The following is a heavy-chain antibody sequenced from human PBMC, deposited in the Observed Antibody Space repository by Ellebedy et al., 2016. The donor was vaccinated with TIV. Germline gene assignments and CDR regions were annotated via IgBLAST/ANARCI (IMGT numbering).Heavy chain of an antibody. D-gene: IGHD3-10*01. CDR2: ISSSSSTI. CDR3: AELTSSAVDL. Sequence: GESLKISCAASGFTFSSYSMNWVRQAPGQGLEWVSYISSSSSTIYYADSVKGRFTISRDNAKNSLYLQMNSLRDEDTAVYYCAELTSSAVDLWGQGTMVTVSS. CDR1: GFTFSSYS. J-gene: IGHJ3*01. V-gene: IGHV3-48*02.